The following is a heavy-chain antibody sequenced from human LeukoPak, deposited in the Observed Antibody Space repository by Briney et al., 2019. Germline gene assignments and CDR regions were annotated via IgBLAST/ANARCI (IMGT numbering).Heavy chain of an antibody. V-gene: IGHV4-4*07. J-gene: IGHJ4*02. D-gene: IGHD1-26*01. CDR2: IYTSGST. CDR1: GDSISNYY. CDR3: ARDGSTTRFGY. Sequence: SETLSLTCTVSGDSISNYYWSWIRQPAGKGLEWIGRIYTSGSTYYNPSLKSRVTISVGRSKNQFSLKLSSVTAADTAVYYCARDGSTTRFGYWGQGTLVTVSS.